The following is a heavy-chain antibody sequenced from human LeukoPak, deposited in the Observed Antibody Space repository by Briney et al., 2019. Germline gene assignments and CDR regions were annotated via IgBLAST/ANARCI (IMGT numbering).Heavy chain of an antibody. Sequence: SETLSLTCTVSGGSISSYYWSWIRQPPGKGLEWIGYIYYSGSTNYNPSLKSRVTISVDTSKNQVSLKLSSVTAADTAVYYCARSIYGGGRFDPWGQGTLVTVSS. D-gene: IGHD3-9*01. J-gene: IGHJ5*02. V-gene: IGHV4-59*01. CDR2: IYYSGST. CDR3: ARSIYGGGRFDP. CDR1: GGSISSYY.